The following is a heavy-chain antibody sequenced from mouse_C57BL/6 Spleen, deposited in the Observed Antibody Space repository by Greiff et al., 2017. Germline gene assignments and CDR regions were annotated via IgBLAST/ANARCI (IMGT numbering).Heavy chain of an antibody. CDR2: ISSGGDYI. Sequence: EVQGVESGEGLVKPGGSLKLSCAASGFTFSSYAMSWVRQTPEKRLEWVAYISSGGDYIYYADTVKGRFTISRDNARNTLYLQMSSLKSEDTAMYYCTRGPDYYGNFDYWGQGTTLTVSS. V-gene: IGHV5-9-1*02. CDR1: GFTFSSYA. J-gene: IGHJ2*01. CDR3: TRGPDYYGNFDY. D-gene: IGHD1-1*01.